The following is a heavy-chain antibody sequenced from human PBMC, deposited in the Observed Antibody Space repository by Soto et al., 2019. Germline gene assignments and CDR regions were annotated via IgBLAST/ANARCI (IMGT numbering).Heavy chain of an antibody. Sequence: QVQLQESGPGLVKPSQTLSLTCTVSGGSISSGGYYWSWIRQHPGKGLEWIGYIYYSGSTYYNPSLKSRVTISVDTSKIQFSLKLSSVTAADTAVYYCARIAAAGYYYYGMDVWGQGTTVTVSS. CDR3: ARIAAAGYYYYGMDV. D-gene: IGHD6-13*01. J-gene: IGHJ6*02. CDR2: IYYSGST. V-gene: IGHV4-31*03. CDR1: GGSISSGGYY.